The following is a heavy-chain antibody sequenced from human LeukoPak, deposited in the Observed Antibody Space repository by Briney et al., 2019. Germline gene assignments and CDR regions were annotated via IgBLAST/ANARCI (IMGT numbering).Heavy chain of an antibody. J-gene: IGHJ3*02. Sequence: GGSLRLSCAASGFTVSSNYMSWVRQAPGKGLEWVSLIYSGGSTYYADSVKGRFTISRDNSKNTLYLQMNSLRAEDTAVYYCARDIKGQYQDAFDIWGQGTMVTVSS. CDR2: IYSGGST. CDR3: ARDIKGQYQDAFDI. CDR1: GFTVSSNY. D-gene: IGHD2-2*01. V-gene: IGHV3-66*01.